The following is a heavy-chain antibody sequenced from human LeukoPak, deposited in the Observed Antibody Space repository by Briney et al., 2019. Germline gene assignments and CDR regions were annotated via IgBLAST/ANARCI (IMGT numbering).Heavy chain of an antibody. CDR2: IYTSGST. CDR3: AXDXYYXSGSYYTDAFDI. D-gene: IGHD3-10*01. Sequence: PSETLSLTCTVSGGSISSYYWSWIRQPAGKGLEWIGRIYTSGSTNYNPSLKSRVTMSVDTSKNQLSLKLSSVTAADTAVYYCAXDXYYXSGSYYTDAFDIWGQGTMVTVSS. V-gene: IGHV4-4*07. CDR1: GGSISSYY. J-gene: IGHJ3*02.